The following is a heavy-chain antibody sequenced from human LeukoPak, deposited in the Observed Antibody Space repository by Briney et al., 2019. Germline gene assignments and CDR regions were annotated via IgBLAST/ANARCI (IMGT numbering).Heavy chain of an antibody. D-gene: IGHD4-23*01. CDR1: GYTFTSYY. CDR3: ATPPGKVDY. J-gene: IGHJ4*02. CDR2: SDPNSGAT. Sequence: ASVKVSCKASGYTFTSYYIHWLRQAPGQGFEWLGWSDPNSGATKYEHFQGRVNMTRDTSISAVYMELSRLTSDDTAVYYCATPPGKVDYWGQGTLVTVSS. V-gene: IGHV1-2*02.